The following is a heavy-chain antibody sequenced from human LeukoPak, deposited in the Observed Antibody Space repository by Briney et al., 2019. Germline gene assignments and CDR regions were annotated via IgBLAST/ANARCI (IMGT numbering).Heavy chain of an antibody. CDR3: AKDLWESGLKAFDY. CDR2: ISGSGGST. V-gene: IGHV3-23*01. CDR1: GFPFSSYA. J-gene: IGHJ4*02. D-gene: IGHD3-3*01. Sequence: GGSLRLSCAASGFPFSSYAMSWVRPAPGKGLEWVSAISGSGGSTYYSGSVKGRFTISRDNSKNTLYLQMNSLRAEDTAVYYCAKDLWESGLKAFDYWGQGTLVTVSS.